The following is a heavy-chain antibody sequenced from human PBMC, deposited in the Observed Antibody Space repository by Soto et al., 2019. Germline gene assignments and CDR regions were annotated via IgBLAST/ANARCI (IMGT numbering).Heavy chain of an antibody. CDR2: INQSGGT. Sequence: SETPSLTCGVYGGSISGYYSSWVRQPPGKGLEWIGEINQSGGTNYNPSLKSRVTISVDTSKNQFSLKLSSVTAADTAVYYCARTYSSSWSPFEYWGQGTLVTVSS. V-gene: IGHV4-34*01. J-gene: IGHJ4*02. D-gene: IGHD6-13*01. CDR1: GGSISGYY. CDR3: ARTYSSSWSPFEY.